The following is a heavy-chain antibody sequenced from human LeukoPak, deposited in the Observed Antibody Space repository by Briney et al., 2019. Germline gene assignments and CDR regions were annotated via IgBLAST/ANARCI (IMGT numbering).Heavy chain of an antibody. D-gene: IGHD4-17*01. Sequence: PGGSLRLSCAASGFTFSSYAMSWVRQAPGKGLEWVTAISGSGGSTYYADSVKGRFTISRDNSKNTLCLQMNSLRAEGTAVYYCAEDPVATTVTTSAYYWGQGTLVTVSS. CDR3: AEDPVATTVTTSAYY. CDR2: ISGSGGST. J-gene: IGHJ4*02. V-gene: IGHV3-23*01. CDR1: GFTFSSYA.